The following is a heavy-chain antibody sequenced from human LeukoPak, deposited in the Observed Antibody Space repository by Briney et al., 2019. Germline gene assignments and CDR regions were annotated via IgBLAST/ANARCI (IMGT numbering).Heavy chain of an antibody. CDR3: ARGLPGHCSSTSCSESRYNWFDP. V-gene: IGHV1-8*03. J-gene: IGHJ5*02. CDR2: MNTNSGNT. Sequence: ASVKVSCKASGYTFTSYDINWVRQATGQGLEWMGWMNTNSGNTGYAQKFQGRVTITRNTSISTTYMELSSLRSEDTAVYYCARGLPGHCSSTSCSESRYNWFDPWGQGTLVTVSS. CDR1: GYTFTSYD. D-gene: IGHD2-2*01.